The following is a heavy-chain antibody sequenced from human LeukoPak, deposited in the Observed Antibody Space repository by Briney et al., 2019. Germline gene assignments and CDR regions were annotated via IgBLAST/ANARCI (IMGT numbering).Heavy chain of an antibody. CDR2: IYPGDSDT. CDR3: ARLTVRGYYDSSGYPSDAFDI. J-gene: IGHJ3*02. D-gene: IGHD3-22*01. V-gene: IGHV5-51*01. CDR1: GYSFTSYW. Sequence: GESPKISCKGSGYSFTSYWIGWVRQMPGKGLEWMGIIYPGDSDTRYSPSFQGQVTISADKSISTAYLQWSSLKASDTAIYYCARLTVRGYYDSSGYPSDAFDIWGQGTMTVSS.